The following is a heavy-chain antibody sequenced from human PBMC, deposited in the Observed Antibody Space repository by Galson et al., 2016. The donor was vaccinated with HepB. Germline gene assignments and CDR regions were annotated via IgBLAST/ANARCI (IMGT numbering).Heavy chain of an antibody. V-gene: IGHV3-21*01. Sequence: SLRLSCAASGFMFNYYSMNWVRQAPGKGLEWVSSITNNGNDKYYADSAKGRFTISRDNAKNSLFLQMDSLRAEDTAVYYCARDLIAAPGRTCFYYYYYMDVWGQGTTVTVAS. CDR2: ITNNGNDK. CDR1: GFMFNYYS. D-gene: IGHD6-13*01. CDR3: ARDLIAAPGRTCFYYYYYMDV. J-gene: IGHJ6*03.